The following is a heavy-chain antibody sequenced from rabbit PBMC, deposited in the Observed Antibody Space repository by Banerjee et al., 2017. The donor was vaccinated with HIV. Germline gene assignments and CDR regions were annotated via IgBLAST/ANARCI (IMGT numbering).Heavy chain of an antibody. D-gene: IGHD4-1*01. Sequence: QSLEESGGGLVKPGASLTLTCTASGFSFSSYYYMCWVRQAPGKGLEWIACIYVGSGGDTYYASWAKGRFTISKTSSTTVTLQMTSLTVADTATYFCARDIVNSNSLFNLWGPGTLVTVS. CDR1: GFSFSSYYY. V-gene: IGHV1S40*01. J-gene: IGHJ4*01. CDR2: IYVGSGGDT. CDR3: ARDIVNSNSLFNL.